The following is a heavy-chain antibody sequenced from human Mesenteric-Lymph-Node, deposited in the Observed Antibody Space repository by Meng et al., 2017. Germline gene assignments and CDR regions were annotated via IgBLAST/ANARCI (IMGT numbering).Heavy chain of an antibody. D-gene: IGHD5-24*01. CDR1: GGSFSEYY. CDR2: INHSGST. V-gene: IGHV4-34*01. Sequence: QVQLQRWGAGLLQPSETLSLTCAIYGGSFSEYYWTWIRQPPEKGLEWIGEINHSGSTNYNPSLQSRVTISVDTSKNQFSLKLNSVTAADTAVYYCATQESRDGHNPYWGQGTLVTVPS. CDR3: ATQESRDGHNPY. J-gene: IGHJ4*02.